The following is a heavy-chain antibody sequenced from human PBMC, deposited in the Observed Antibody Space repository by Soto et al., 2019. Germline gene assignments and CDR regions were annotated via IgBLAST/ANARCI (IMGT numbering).Heavy chain of an antibody. Sequence: QVQLQESGPRLVKPSGSLSLTCGVSGGTVASSHWWSWGRQSPGGGLEWIGNVYHTGDTNFNPSLQSRVTISVDKSNNQFSLRLNSLTAADTGVYFCAREIVTAGGNNYFDPWGPGTLVTVSS. CDR2: VYHTGDT. CDR3: AREIVTAGGNNYFDP. V-gene: IGHV4-4*02. J-gene: IGHJ5*02. D-gene: IGHD2-21*02. CDR1: GGTVASSHW.